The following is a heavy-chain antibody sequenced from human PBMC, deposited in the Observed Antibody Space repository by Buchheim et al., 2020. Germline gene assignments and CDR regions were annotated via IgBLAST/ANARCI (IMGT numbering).Heavy chain of an antibody. D-gene: IGHD2-2*01. CDR3: ARDSQYCSSTSCYNWFDP. V-gene: IGHV3-48*03. Sequence: EVQLVESGGGLVQPGGSLRLSCAASGFTFSSYEMNWVRQAPGKGLEWVSYISSSVSIIYYADSVKGRFTFSRDNAKNSPYLQMNSLRAEDTAVYYCARDSQYCSSTSCYNWFDPWGQGTL. J-gene: IGHJ5*02. CDR2: ISSSVSII. CDR1: GFTFSSYE.